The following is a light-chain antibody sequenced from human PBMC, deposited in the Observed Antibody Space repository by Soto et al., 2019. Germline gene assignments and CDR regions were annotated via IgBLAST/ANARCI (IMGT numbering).Light chain of an antibody. Sequence: DVHITQSPYSLSASVGYRVTITCLASQSISSYLNWYQQKPGKAPKLLIYAASSLQSGVPSRFSGSGSGTDFTLTISSLQPEDFATYYCHQSYSIPPFTSGPRTKVDI. CDR1: QSISSY. J-gene: IGKJ3*01. V-gene: IGKV1-39*01. CDR2: AAS. CDR3: HQSYSIPPFT.